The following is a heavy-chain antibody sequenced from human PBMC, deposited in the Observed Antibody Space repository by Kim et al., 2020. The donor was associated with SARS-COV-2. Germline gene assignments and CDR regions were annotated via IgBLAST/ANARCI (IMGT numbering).Heavy chain of an antibody. CDR2: IYHSGST. J-gene: IGHJ1*01. Sequence: SETLSLTCTVSGYSISSGYYWGWIRPPPGQGLEWIGSIYHSGSTYYNPSLKSRVTISVDTSKNQFSLKLSSVTAADTAVYYCAGGHNWNDAGYFQHWGQGTLVTVSS. D-gene: IGHD1-1*01. CDR1: GYSISSGYY. CDR3: AGGHNWNDAGYFQH. V-gene: IGHV4-38-2*02.